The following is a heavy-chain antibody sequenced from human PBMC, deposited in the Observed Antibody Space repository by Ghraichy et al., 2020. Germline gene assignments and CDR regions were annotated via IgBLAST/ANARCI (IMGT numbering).Heavy chain of an antibody. V-gene: IGHV3-23*01. Sequence: GGSPRLSCAASGFTFSSYAMSWVRQAPGKGLEWVSAISGSGGSTYYADSVKGRFTISRDNSKNTLYLQMNSLRAEDTAVYYCAKGTISGWLYFDYWGQGTLVTVSS. CDR3: AKGTISGWLYFDY. D-gene: IGHD6-19*01. CDR1: GFTFSSYA. J-gene: IGHJ4*02. CDR2: ISGSGGST.